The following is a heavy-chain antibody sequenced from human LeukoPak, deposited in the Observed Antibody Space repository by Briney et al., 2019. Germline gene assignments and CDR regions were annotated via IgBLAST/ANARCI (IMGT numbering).Heavy chain of an antibody. Sequence: GALRLSCAASGFTFSSYSINWVRQAPGKGLEWVSSISSFSTYIYYADSVKGRFTISRDNAKNSLYLQMNSLRAEDTAVYYCARRVASANDAFDIWGHGTMVIVSS. CDR2: ISSFSTYI. J-gene: IGHJ3*02. V-gene: IGHV3-21*01. CDR3: ARRVASANDAFDI. CDR1: GFTFSSYS. D-gene: IGHD6-13*01.